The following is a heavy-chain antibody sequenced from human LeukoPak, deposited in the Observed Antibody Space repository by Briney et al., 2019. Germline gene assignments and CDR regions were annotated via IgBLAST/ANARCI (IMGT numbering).Heavy chain of an antibody. D-gene: IGHD6-19*01. V-gene: IGHV3-30*02. CDR1: GFTFSGYG. CDR3: AKDEVFSSAWYFDY. CDR2: IRSDGSIK. Sequence: GGSLRLSCAASGFTFSGYGMHWVRQAPGKGLEWVAFIRSDGSIKYYTESVKGRFTISRDNSKNTLYLRMNSLRAEDTAVYYCAKDEVFSSAWYFDYWGQGTLVTVSS. J-gene: IGHJ4*02.